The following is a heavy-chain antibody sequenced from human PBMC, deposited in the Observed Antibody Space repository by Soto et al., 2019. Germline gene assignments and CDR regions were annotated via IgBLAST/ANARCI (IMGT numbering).Heavy chain of an antibody. Sequence: QVQLVQSGAEVKKPGASVKVSCKASGYTFTSYGISWVRQAPGQGLEWMGWISAYNGNTNYAQKLQGRVTMTTDTSTSTAYMELRSLRSDDTAVYYCARDTYYYDSSGYVHFDYWGQGTLVTVSS. CDR1: GYTFTSYG. J-gene: IGHJ4*02. D-gene: IGHD3-22*01. V-gene: IGHV1-18*04. CDR3: ARDTYYYDSSGYVHFDY. CDR2: ISAYNGNT.